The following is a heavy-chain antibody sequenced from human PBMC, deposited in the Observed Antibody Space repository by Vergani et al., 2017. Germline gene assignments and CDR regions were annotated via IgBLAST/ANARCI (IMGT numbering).Heavy chain of an antibody. J-gene: IGHJ4*02. CDR3: ARLPRMVRGEHRPFDY. Sequence: QVQLQESGPGLVKPSQTLSLTCSVSGGSISSADYYWTWIRQPAGEGLEWIGRIYTTGSTNYNPSLKSRVTISVDTSKNQFSLKLSSVTAADTAVYYCARLPRMVRGEHRPFDYWGQGTLVTVSS. D-gene: IGHD3-10*01. CDR1: GGSISSADYY. V-gene: IGHV4-61*02. CDR2: IYTTGST.